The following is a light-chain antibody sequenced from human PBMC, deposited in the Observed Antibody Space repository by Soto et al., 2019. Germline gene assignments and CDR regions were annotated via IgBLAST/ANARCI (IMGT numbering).Light chain of an antibody. CDR2: AAS. Sequence: EIGMTQSPATLSVSPGERATLSCRASQSVSSNLAWYQQKPGQAPTLLIYAASARATGIPVRFSGSRSGTEFTLTISSLQSEDFAVYYCQHYNNWPFTFGQGTKLEIK. CDR1: QSVSSN. V-gene: IGKV3-15*01. J-gene: IGKJ2*01. CDR3: QHYNNWPFT.